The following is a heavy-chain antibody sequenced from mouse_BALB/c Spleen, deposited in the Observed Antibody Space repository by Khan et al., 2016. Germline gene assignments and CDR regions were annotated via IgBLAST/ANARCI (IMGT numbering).Heavy chain of an antibody. CDR3: AREGLTTVVAKGLDY. D-gene: IGHD1-1*01. CDR1: GYAFTSYN. V-gene: IGHV1S135*01. CDR2: IDPYNGDT. Sequence: EVQLQQSGPELVKPGASVKVSCKASGYAFTSYNMYWVKQSHGKSLEWIGYIDPYNGDTSYNQKFKGKATLTVDKSSSTAYMHLNSLTSEDSAVYCGAREGLTTVVAKGLDYWGQGTTLTVSS. J-gene: IGHJ2*01.